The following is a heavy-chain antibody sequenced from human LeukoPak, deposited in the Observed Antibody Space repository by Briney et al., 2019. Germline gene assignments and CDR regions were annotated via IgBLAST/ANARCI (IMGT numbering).Heavy chain of an antibody. V-gene: IGHV6-1*01. J-gene: IGHJ4*02. CDR3: ARGSHSSSWYFDY. CDR1: GDSVSSNSPT. Sequence: SQTLSLTCAISGDSVSSNSPTWTWIRQSPSRGLEWLGRTYYRSKWYNGYAVSVKGRITINPDTSKNQFSLHLNSVTPEDTAVYYCARGSHSSSWYFDYWGQGTLVTVSS. D-gene: IGHD6-13*01. CDR2: TYYRSKWYN.